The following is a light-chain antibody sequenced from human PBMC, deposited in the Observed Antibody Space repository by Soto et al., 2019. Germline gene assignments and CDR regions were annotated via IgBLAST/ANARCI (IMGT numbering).Light chain of an antibody. CDR1: QSVSSN. CDR2: DAY. J-gene: IGKJ5*01. Sequence: EIVLTQSPATLSLSPGERATLSCRASQSVSSNLAWYQQKPGQAPRLLIYDAYTRATGIPARFSGSGSGTDYTLTISSLEPEDFAVYYCQQRSNWPITVGQGTRLEIK. V-gene: IGKV3-11*01. CDR3: QQRSNWPIT.